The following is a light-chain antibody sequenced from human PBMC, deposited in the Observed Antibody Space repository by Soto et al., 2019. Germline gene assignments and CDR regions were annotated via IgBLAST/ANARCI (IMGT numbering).Light chain of an antibody. CDR1: SSSIGGNA. J-gene: IGLJ3*02. Sequence: QSVLTQPPSASGTPGQSVTISCSGSSSSIGGNAVNWYQQFPRTAPKLLIYSNNQRSSGVPDRFSGSKSGTSASLAISGLQSEDEADYYCATWDDSLNGWVFGGGTKLTVL. V-gene: IGLV1-44*01. CDR3: ATWDDSLNGWV. CDR2: SNN.